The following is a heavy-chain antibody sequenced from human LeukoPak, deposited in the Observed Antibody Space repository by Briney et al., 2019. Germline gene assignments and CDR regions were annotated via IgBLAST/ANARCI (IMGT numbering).Heavy chain of an antibody. J-gene: IGHJ3*02. CDR1: GFSLSTVGVG. D-gene: IGHD1-26*01. V-gene: IGHV2-5*02. CDR2: IYWDDDK. Sequence: SGPTLVKPTQTLTLTCTFSGFSLSTVGVGVGCIRQPPGKALEWLALIYWDDDKRYSPSLKSRLTITKDTSKNQVVLTMTNMDPVDTATYFCAHSDRGSYGGGAFDIWGQGTMVTVSS. CDR3: AHSDRGSYGGGAFDI.